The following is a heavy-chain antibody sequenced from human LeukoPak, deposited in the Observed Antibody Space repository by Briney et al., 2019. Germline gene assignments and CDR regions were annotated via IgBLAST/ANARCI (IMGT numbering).Heavy chain of an antibody. D-gene: IGHD3-10*01. CDR1: GGSISSSNW. Sequence: SETLSLTCAVSGGSISSSNWWSWVRQPPGKGLEWIGEIYHSGSTNYNPSLKSRVTISVDTSKNQFSLKLSSVTAADTAVYYCARESMVSLFDYWGQGTLVTVSS. CDR3: ARESMVSLFDY. CDR2: IYHSGST. V-gene: IGHV4-4*02. J-gene: IGHJ4*02.